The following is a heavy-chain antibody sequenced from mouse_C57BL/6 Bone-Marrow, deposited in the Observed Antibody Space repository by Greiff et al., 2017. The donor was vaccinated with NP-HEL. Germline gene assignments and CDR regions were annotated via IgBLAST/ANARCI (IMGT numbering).Heavy chain of an antibody. CDR2: IDPEDGDP. CDR3: TTRDYYGSSYAMDY. V-gene: IGHV14-1*01. Sequence: EVQLQESGAELVRPGASVKLSCTASGFNIKDYYMHWVKQRPEQGLEWIGRIDPEDGDPESAPKFQGKATMTADTSSNTAYLQLSSLTSEDTAVYYCTTRDYYGSSYAMDYWGQGTSVTVSS. J-gene: IGHJ4*01. D-gene: IGHD1-1*01. CDR1: GFNIKDYY.